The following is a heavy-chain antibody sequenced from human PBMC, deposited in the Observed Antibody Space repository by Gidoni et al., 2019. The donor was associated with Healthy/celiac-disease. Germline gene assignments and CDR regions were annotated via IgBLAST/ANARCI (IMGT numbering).Heavy chain of an antibody. CDR2: INPNSGGT. Sequence: QVQLVQSGAEVKKPGASVKVSCKASGYTFTGYYMHWGRQAPGQGLEWMGWINPNSGGTNYAQKFQGWVTMTRDTSISTAYMELSRLRSDDTAVYYCASSGARDGYSSSWYYFDYWGQGTLVTVSS. CDR1: GYTFTGYY. V-gene: IGHV1-2*04. J-gene: IGHJ4*02. D-gene: IGHD6-13*01. CDR3: ASSGARDGYSSSWYYFDY.